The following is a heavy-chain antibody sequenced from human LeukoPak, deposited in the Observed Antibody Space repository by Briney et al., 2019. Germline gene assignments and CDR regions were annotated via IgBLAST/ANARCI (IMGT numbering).Heavy chain of an antibody. D-gene: IGHD3-22*01. CDR1: GYTFTSYY. CDR2: INPSGGST. Sequence: ASVKVSCKASGYTFTSYYMHWVRQAPGQGLEWMGIINPSGGSTSYAQKFQGRVIMTRDMSASTVYMELSSLRSEDTAVYYCAREHTMIVVVTSDAFDIWGQGTMVTVSS. J-gene: IGHJ3*02. V-gene: IGHV1-46*01. CDR3: AREHTMIVVVTSDAFDI.